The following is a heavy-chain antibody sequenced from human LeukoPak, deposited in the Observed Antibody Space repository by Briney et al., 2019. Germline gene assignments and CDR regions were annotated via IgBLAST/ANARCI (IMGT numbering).Heavy chain of an antibody. D-gene: IGHD5-18*01. CDR1: GFTFSSYA. CDR2: ISGSGGST. Sequence: GGSLRLSCAASGFTFSSYAMSWVRQAPGKGLVWVSAISGSGGSTYYADSVKGRFTISRDNSKNTLYLQMNSLRAEDTAVYYCAKDLQKRGYSYGLGSGNDYWGQGTLVTVSS. CDR3: AKDLQKRGYSYGLGSGNDY. V-gene: IGHV3-23*01. J-gene: IGHJ4*02.